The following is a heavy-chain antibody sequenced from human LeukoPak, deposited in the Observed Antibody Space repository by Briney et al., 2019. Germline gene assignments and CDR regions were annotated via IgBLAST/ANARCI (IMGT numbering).Heavy chain of an antibody. V-gene: IGHV1-8*01. Sequence: ASVKVSCKSSGYTFTSYDINWVRQASAQGLEWMGWMNPNSGNTGYAQKFQGRVTMTRNTSISTAYMELSSLRSEDTAVYYCARVLKDTAMGYYYYYYMDVWGKGTTVTVSS. J-gene: IGHJ6*03. D-gene: IGHD5-18*01. CDR2: MNPNSGNT. CDR1: GYTFTSYD. CDR3: ARVLKDTAMGYYYYYYMDV.